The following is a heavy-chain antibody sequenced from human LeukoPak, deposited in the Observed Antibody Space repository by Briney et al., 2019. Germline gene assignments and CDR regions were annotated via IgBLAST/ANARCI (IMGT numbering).Heavy chain of an antibody. CDR3: ASVRRGFGESSKYYSYYYMDV. V-gene: IGHV4-39*01. CDR2: IYYSGNT. Sequence: SETLSLTCTVSGGSIFSSNSYWGWIRQPPGKGLEWIGSIYYSGNTYYNASLKSRVTISVDTSKNQLSLKLSAVTAADTAVYYCASVRRGFGESSKYYSYYYMDVWGNGTTVPIS. D-gene: IGHD3-10*01. CDR1: GGSIFSSNSY. J-gene: IGHJ6*03.